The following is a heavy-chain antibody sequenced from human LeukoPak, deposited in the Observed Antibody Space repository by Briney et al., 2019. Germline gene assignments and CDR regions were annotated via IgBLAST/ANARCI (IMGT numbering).Heavy chain of an antibody. CDR3: ARVFDSGSQAYFYYMDV. V-gene: IGHV4-59*01. Sequence: SETLSLTCTVSGDSISGYYWSWIRQPPGKGLEWIGYYSGSTNYNPSLKSRVTMSVDTSKNQFSLKASSVTAADTAVYYCARVFDSGSQAYFYYMDVWGKGTTVTIFS. J-gene: IGHJ6*03. CDR2: YSGST. D-gene: IGHD3-10*01. CDR1: GDSISGYY.